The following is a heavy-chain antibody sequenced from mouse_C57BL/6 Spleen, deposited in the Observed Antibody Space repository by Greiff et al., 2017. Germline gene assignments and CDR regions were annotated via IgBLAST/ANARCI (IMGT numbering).Heavy chain of an antibody. CDR2: IYPGDGDT. Sequence: QVQLQQSGPELVKPVASVKISCKASGYAFSSSWMNWVKQRPGKGLEWIGRIYPGDGDTNYNGKFKGKATLTADKSSSTAYMQLSSLTSEDSAVYFCARWGRNYAMDYWGQGTSVTVSS. CDR3: ARWGRNYAMDY. J-gene: IGHJ4*01. V-gene: IGHV1-82*01. CDR1: GYAFSSSW.